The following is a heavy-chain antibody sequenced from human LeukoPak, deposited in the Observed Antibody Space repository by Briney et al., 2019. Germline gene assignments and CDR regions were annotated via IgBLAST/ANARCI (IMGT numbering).Heavy chain of an antibody. V-gene: IGHV3-30*04. CDR3: AKDIGSYYDY. D-gene: IGHD3-10*01. J-gene: IGHJ4*02. CDR2: ISYDGSNK. Sequence: GGSLRLSCAASGFTFSSYAMHWVRQAPGKGLEWVAVISYDGSNKYYADSVKGRFTISRDNSKNTLYLEMNSLRAEDTAVYYCAKDIGSYYDYWGQGILVTVSS. CDR1: GFTFSSYA.